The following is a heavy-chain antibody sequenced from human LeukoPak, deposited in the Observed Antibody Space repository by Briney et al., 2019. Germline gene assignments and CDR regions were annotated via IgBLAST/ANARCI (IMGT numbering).Heavy chain of an antibody. D-gene: IGHD3-16*01. CDR3: ARSIMITFGGENRFDP. V-gene: IGHV4-31*03. CDR2: IYYSGST. CDR1: GGSISSGGYY. Sequence: SETLSLTCTVSGGSISSGGYYWSWLRQHPGTGLEWIGYIYYSGSTYYNPSFKSRVTISVDTSKNQFSLKLSSVTAADTAVYYCARSIMITFGGENRFDPWGQGTLVTVSS. J-gene: IGHJ5*02.